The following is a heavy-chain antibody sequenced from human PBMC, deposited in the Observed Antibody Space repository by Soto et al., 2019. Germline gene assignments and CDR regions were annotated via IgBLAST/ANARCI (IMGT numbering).Heavy chain of an antibody. J-gene: IGHJ4*02. CDR2: FDPEDGET. CDR1: GYTFTGYY. V-gene: IGHV1-24*01. CDR3: APMVRGVITLGY. Sequence: ASVKVSCKASGYTFTGYYMHWVRQAPGKGLEWMGGFDPEDGETIYAQKFQGRVTMTEDTSTDTAYMELSSLRSEDTAVYYCAPMVRGVITLGYWGQGTLVTVSS. D-gene: IGHD3-10*01.